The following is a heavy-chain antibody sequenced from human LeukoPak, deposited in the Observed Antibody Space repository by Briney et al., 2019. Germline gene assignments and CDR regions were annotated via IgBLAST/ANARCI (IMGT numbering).Heavy chain of an antibody. Sequence: GGSLRLSCAASGFTFSSYSMNWVRQAPGKGLEWVSSISSSSSYIYYADSVKGRFTISRDNAKNSLYLQMNSLRAEDTTVYYCARDQLREYSSSSRDYWGQGTLVTVSS. D-gene: IGHD6-6*01. CDR2: ISSSSSYI. J-gene: IGHJ4*02. CDR1: GFTFSSYS. CDR3: ARDQLREYSSSSRDY. V-gene: IGHV3-21*01.